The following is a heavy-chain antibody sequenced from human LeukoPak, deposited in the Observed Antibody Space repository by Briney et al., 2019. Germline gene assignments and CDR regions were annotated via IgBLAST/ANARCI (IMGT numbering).Heavy chain of an antibody. Sequence: GESLKIPCKGSGYIFTSYWIVWGRQMPGKGVEGMGIIFPSDSDTRYSPSFQGQVTISGDMSISTAYLQWSSLKASDTAMYYCTRLPMTTLRGWFDPWGQGTLVTVSS. V-gene: IGHV5-51*01. J-gene: IGHJ5*02. D-gene: IGHD4-11*01. CDR1: GYIFTSYW. CDR3: TRLPMTTLRGWFDP. CDR2: IFPSDSDT.